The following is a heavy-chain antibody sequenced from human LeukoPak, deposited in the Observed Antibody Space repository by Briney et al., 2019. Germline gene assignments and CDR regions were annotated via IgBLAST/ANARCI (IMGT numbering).Heavy chain of an antibody. D-gene: IGHD3-3*01. J-gene: IGHJ4*02. Sequence: SVKVSCKASGGTFSSYTIGWVRQAPGQGLEWMGRIIPILGIANYAQKFQGRVTITADKSTSAAYMELSSLRSEDTAVYYCARAQSGIQDYWGQGTLVTVSS. CDR3: ARAQSGIQDY. V-gene: IGHV1-69*02. CDR1: GGTFSSYT. CDR2: IIPILGIA.